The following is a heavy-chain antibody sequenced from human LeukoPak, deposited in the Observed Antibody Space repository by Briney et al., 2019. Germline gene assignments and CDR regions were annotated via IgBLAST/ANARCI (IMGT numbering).Heavy chain of an antibody. CDR3: ARAGGSTVSHSDY. CDR1: GFTFSSYS. D-gene: IGHD4-17*01. V-gene: IGHV3-21*01. Sequence: GGSLRLSCAASGFTFSSYSMNWIRQAPGKGLEWVSSISSSTGYIYYADSVKGRFTISKDNAKNSLYLQMSSLRAEDTAVYYCARAGGSTVSHSDYWGQGTLVTVSS. J-gene: IGHJ4*02. CDR2: ISSSTGYI.